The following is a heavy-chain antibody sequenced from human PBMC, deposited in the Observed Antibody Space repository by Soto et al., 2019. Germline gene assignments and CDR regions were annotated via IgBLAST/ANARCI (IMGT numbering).Heavy chain of an antibody. D-gene: IGHD3-3*01. CDR2: VYYSGNT. CDR1: GGSLSSSAYY. Sequence: QLQLQESGPGLVKPSETLSLTCTVSGGSLSSSAYYWGWVRQPPGKGLEWIGSVYYSGNTYHNPSLKSPITISIDTSKNQFSLRLNSVTAADTAVYFCARQPVLRFVENGYYMDVWGKGTTVTVSS. J-gene: IGHJ6*03. CDR3: ARQPVLRFVENGYYMDV. V-gene: IGHV4-39*01.